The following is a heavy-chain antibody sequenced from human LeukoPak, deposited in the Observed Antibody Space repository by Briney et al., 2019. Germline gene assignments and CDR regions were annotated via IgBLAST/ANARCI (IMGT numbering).Heavy chain of an antibody. CDR2: ISGSGGST. D-gene: IGHD5-24*01. CDR1: GFTSSSYA. Sequence: GGSLRLSCAASGFTSSSYALSWVRQAPGKGLEWVSGISGSGGSTYYADSVKGRFTISRDNPKNTLYLQMNSLRAEDTAVYYCAKGDGYNYDNWFDPWGQGTLVTVSS. V-gene: IGHV3-23*01. CDR3: AKGDGYNYDNWFDP. J-gene: IGHJ5*02.